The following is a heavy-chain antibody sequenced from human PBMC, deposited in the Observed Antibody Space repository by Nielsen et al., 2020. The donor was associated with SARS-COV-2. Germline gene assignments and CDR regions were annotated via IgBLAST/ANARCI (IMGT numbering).Heavy chain of an antibody. Sequence: GESLKISCAASGFNFRGYAMSWVRQAPGKGLEWVSGMSGSGGGTYYADSVKGRFTISRDNFNNILYLQMNSLRAEDTALYYCVKDSYSTYPYYFDSWGQGTLVTVSS. D-gene: IGHD2-15*01. J-gene: IGHJ4*02. CDR2: MSGSGGGT. CDR1: GFNFRGYA. CDR3: VKDSYSTYPYYFDS. V-gene: IGHV3-23*01.